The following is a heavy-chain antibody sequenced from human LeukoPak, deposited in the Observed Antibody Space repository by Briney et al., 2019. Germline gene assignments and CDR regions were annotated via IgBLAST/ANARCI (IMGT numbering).Heavy chain of an antibody. CDR3: ARNHLDWNYLYYFDY. CDR1: GYTFTSYD. Sequence: ASVKVSCKASGYTFTSYDINWVRQATGQGLEWMGRINPNSGGTNYAQKFQGRVTMTRDTSISTAYMELSRLRSDDTAVYYCARNHLDWNYLYYFDYWGQGTLVTVSS. J-gene: IGHJ4*02. D-gene: IGHD1-7*01. CDR2: INPNSGGT. V-gene: IGHV1-2*06.